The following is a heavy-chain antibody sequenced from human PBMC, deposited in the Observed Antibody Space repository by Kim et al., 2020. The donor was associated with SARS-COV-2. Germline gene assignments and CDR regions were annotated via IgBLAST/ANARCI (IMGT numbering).Heavy chain of an antibody. V-gene: IGHV3-48*03. Sequence: GGSLRLSCIASEFTFSDYEMNWVRQAPGKGLEWVAHIGWRGESTYYADSVRGRFTISRDNAKNSLYLQMNSLRAEDTALYDCASKLPSPMDYFYYVDVWGKGTSVTVSS. CDR1: EFTFSDYE. J-gene: IGHJ6*03. CDR2: IGWRGEST. D-gene: IGHD3-10*01. CDR3: ASKLPSPMDYFYYVDV.